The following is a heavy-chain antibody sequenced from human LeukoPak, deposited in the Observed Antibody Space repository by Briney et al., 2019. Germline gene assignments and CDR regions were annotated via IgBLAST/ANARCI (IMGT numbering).Heavy chain of an antibody. D-gene: IGHD6-19*01. Sequence: ASVKVSCKASGYTFSSCAMHWVRQAPGQRLEWMGWINAGKGNTKYSQKFQGRVTITRDTSASTAYMELNSLRSEDTAVYYCARGIEASSGWYVIDYWGQGTLVTVSS. J-gene: IGHJ4*02. V-gene: IGHV1-3*01. CDR2: INAGKGNT. CDR1: GYTFSSCA. CDR3: ARGIEASSGWYVIDY.